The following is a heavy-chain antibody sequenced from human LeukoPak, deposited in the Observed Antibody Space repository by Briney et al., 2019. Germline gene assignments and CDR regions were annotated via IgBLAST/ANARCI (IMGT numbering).Heavy chain of an antibody. V-gene: IGHV3-7*01. D-gene: IGHD2-2*01. Sequence: PGGSLRLSCAASGFTFSSYWMSWVRQAPGKGLEWVAHIKQDGSEKYYVDSVKGRFTISRDNAKNSLYLQMNSLRAEDTAVYYCARGYHEAVVVVPAAADYWGQGTLVTVSS. CDR2: IKQDGSEK. CDR3: ARGYHEAVVVVPAAADY. J-gene: IGHJ4*02. CDR1: GFTFSSYW.